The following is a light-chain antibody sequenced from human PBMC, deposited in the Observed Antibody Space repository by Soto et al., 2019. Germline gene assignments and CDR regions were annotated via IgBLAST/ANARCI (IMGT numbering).Light chain of an antibody. Sequence: EIVLTQSPGTLSLSPGERATLSCRASQSVSSSYLAWYQQKPGQAPRFLIFGASSRATGIPDRFSGSGSGTDFTLTISRLEPEDFALYYCQHSGDFRWTFGQGTKVEVK. CDR1: QSVSSSY. CDR2: GAS. CDR3: QHSGDFRWT. J-gene: IGKJ1*01. V-gene: IGKV3-20*01.